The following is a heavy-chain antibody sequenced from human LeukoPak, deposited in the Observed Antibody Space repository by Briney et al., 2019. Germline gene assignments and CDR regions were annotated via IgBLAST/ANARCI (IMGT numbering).Heavy chain of an antibody. CDR2: IKQDGSEK. CDR3: ARGYFDL. Sequence: GRSLRLSCAASGFTFSSYAMHWVRQAPGKGLEWVANIKQDGSEKYYVDSVEGRFTISRDNAKNSLFLEMNSLRVDDTAVYYCARGYFDLWGQGILVTVSS. J-gene: IGHJ4*02. CDR1: GFTFSSYA. V-gene: IGHV3-7*03.